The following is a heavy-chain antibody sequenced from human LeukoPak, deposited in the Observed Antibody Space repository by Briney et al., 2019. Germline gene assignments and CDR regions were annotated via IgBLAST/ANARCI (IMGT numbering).Heavy chain of an antibody. CDR3: GYCCGLIFDC. J-gene: IGHJ4*02. D-gene: IGHD6-19*01. Sequence: PGGSLRLSCEASGFSFSSSRMTWVRQAPGRGLEWVANINKDGSDTQYVASVKGRFTISRDNAKKSLYLQLDSLRAEDTALYYCGYCCGLIFDCQGPGTLVTVSS. CDR2: INKDGSDT. V-gene: IGHV3-7*05. CDR1: GFSFSSSR.